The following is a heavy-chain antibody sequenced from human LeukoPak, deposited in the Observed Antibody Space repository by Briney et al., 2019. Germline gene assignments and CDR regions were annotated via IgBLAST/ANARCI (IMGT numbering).Heavy chain of an antibody. CDR2: IMPIFGTT. V-gene: IGHV1-69*13. CDR1: GGTFSSYA. CDR3: ARGDDSSGYYNLYYFDY. Sequence: PVKVSCKASGGTFSSYAISWVRQAPGQGLEWMGGIMPIFGTTNYAQKFLGRVTITADESTSTAYMELSSLRSEDTAVYYCARGDDSSGYYNLYYFDYWGQGTLVTVSS. J-gene: IGHJ4*02. D-gene: IGHD3-22*01.